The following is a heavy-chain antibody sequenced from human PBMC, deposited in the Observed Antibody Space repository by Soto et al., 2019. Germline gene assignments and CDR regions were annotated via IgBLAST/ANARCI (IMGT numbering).Heavy chain of an antibody. J-gene: IGHJ4*02. D-gene: IGHD6-19*01. CDR3: ARRPRYSSGWAFDY. CDR2: MNPNSGNT. Sequence: SVKVSCKASGYTFTSYDINWVRQATGQGLEWMGWMNPNSGNTGYSQKFQGRVTMTRNTSISTAYMELSSLRSEDTAVYYCARRPRYSSGWAFDYWGQGTLVTVSS. V-gene: IGHV1-8*01. CDR1: GYTFTSYD.